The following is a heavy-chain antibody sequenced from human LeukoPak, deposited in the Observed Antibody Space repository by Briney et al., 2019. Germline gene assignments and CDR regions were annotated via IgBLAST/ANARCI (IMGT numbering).Heavy chain of an antibody. CDR3: AREKLSLFDSSGYFGY. V-gene: IGHV3-48*03. D-gene: IGHD3-22*01. CDR2: ISSSGRAI. J-gene: IGHJ4*02. Sequence: PGGSLRLSCAASGLSFSSSEINWARQAPGEGLGWGTFISSSGRAIHYAASVGARFTISRDNARNSRCLQLSRLRAQDRAVFYCAREKLSLFDSSGYFGYWGQGTLVTGSP. CDR1: GLSFSSSE.